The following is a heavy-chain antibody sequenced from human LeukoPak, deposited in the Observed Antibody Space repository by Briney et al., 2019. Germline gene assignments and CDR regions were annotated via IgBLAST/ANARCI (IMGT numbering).Heavy chain of an antibody. J-gene: IGHJ5*02. D-gene: IGHD4-17*01. CDR3: ARAPGEGWFDP. CDR1: GFTFSSYW. Sequence: GGSLRLSCAASGFTFSSYWMGWVRQAPGKGLEWVASIKQDGSEKYYVDSVKGRFTISRDNAKNSLYLQMNSLRAEDTALYYCARAPGEGWFDPWGQGTLVTVSS. CDR2: IKQDGSEK. V-gene: IGHV3-7*01.